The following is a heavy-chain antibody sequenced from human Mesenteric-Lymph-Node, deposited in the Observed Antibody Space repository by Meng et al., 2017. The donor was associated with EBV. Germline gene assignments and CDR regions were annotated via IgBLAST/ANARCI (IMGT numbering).Heavy chain of an antibody. D-gene: IGHD2-2*01. Sequence: QVQLQGPGPGLVTPTETLSLTCTVSGGSISSYYWSWIRQPPGKGLEWIGYIYYSGNTHYNPSLESRVTISVDTSKNQFSLKLNSVTAADTAVYYCARVSIVVGWFDPWGQGTLVTVSS. J-gene: IGHJ5*02. CDR3: ARVSIVVGWFDP. CDR1: GGSISSYY. CDR2: IYYSGNT. V-gene: IGHV4-59*01.